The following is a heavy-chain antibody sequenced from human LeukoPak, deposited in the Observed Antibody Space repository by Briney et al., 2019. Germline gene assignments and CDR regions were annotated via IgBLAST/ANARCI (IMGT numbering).Heavy chain of an antibody. V-gene: IGHV1-69*13. Sequence: SVKVSCKASGGTFSSYASSWVRQAPGQGLEWMGGIIPIFGTANYAQKFQGRVTITADESTSTAYMELSSLRSEDTAVYYCAREEREYCGGDCNDAFDIWGQGTMVTVSS. D-gene: IGHD2-21*02. J-gene: IGHJ3*02. CDR3: AREEREYCGGDCNDAFDI. CDR1: GGTFSSYA. CDR2: IIPIFGTA.